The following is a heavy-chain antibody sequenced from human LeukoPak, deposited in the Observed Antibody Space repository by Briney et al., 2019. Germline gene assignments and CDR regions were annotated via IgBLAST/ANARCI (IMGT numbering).Heavy chain of an antibody. D-gene: IGHD3-9*01. J-gene: IGHJ4*02. Sequence: PSETLSLTCTVSGGSISSSSYYWGWIRQPPGKGLEWIGRIYYSGSTYYNPSLKSRVTISVATSKNQFSLKLSSVTAADTAVYYCARRTSGYFDWLFPFDYWGQGTLVTVSS. V-gene: IGHV4-39*01. CDR3: ARRTSGYFDWLFPFDY. CDR2: IYYSGST. CDR1: GGSISSSSYY.